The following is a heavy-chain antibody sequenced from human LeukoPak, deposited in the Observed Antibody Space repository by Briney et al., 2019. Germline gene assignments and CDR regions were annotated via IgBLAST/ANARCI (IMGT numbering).Heavy chain of an antibody. V-gene: IGHV3-11*04. D-gene: IGHD6-6*01. CDR2: ISGSGSTK. Sequence: GGSLRLSCAASGFTFSDYNMRWIRQAPGKGLEWVSSISGSGSTKYYADSVKGRFTISRDNAKNSLFLQMNSLRAEDTAVYYCARDLGPHSSSPNSGAFDIWGQGTMVTVSS. CDR3: ARDLGPHSSSPNSGAFDI. J-gene: IGHJ3*02. CDR1: GFTFSDYN.